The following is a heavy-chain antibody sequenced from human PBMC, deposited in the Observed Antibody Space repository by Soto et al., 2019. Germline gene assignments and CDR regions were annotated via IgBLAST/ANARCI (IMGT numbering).Heavy chain of an antibody. D-gene: IGHD3-3*01. V-gene: IGHV3-15*01. CDR2: IKSKTDGETT. CDR1: AFTFSNAW. Sequence: GGTLRLSWGASAFTFSNAWMSWVRHAPGKGLEWVGRIKSKTDGETTDYAAPVKGRFTISRDDSKNTLYLQMNSLKTEDTAVYYCTTRITIFGVVPYGMDVWGQGTTVTVS. CDR3: TTRITIFGVVPYGMDV. J-gene: IGHJ6*02.